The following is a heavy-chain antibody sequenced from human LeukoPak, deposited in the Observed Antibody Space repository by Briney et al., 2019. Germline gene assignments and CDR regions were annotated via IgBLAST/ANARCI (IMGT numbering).Heavy chain of an antibody. Sequence: ASVKVSRKASGYTFTGYYMHWVRQAPGQGLEWMGRINPNSGGTNYAQKFQGRVTMTRDTSISTAYMELSRLRSDDTAVYYCARDRGYIVVVPAVSFDYWGQGTLVTVSS. CDR2: INPNSGGT. CDR3: ARDRGYIVVVPAVSFDY. CDR1: GYTFTGYY. V-gene: IGHV1-2*06. J-gene: IGHJ4*02. D-gene: IGHD2-2*01.